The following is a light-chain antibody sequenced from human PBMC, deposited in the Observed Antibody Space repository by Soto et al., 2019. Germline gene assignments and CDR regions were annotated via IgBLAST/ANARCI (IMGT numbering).Light chain of an antibody. Sequence: QPVLTQSPSASASLGASVKLNCTLRSGHSSYAIAWHQQQPEKAPRHLMKVNSDGTHSKGDGIPDRFSGSSSGSEYYLTISSLQSEDEADYYCQTWGTAIVFFGGGTKLTVL. CDR1: SGHSSYA. V-gene: IGLV4-69*02. J-gene: IGLJ2*01. CDR3: QTWGTAIVF. CDR2: VNSDGTH.